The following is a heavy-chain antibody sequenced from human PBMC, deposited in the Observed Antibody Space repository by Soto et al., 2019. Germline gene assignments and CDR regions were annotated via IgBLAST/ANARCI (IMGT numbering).Heavy chain of an antibody. CDR3: ARADPSGSYGIY. D-gene: IGHD1-26*01. CDR2: IIPIFGTA. Sequence: SVKVSCKASGGTFSSYAISWLRQAPGQGLEWMGGIIPIFGTANYAQKFQGRVTITADKSTSTAYMELSSLRSEDTAVYYCARADPSGSYGIYWGQGTLVTVSS. J-gene: IGHJ4*02. CDR1: GGTFSSYA. V-gene: IGHV1-69*06.